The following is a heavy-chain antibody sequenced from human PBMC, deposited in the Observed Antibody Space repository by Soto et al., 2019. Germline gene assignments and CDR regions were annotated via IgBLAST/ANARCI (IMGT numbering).Heavy chain of an antibody. CDR1: DGSISGYY. CDR2: IFDSGIT. Sequence: PSETLSLTXTVSDGSISGYYWSWIRQPPGKGLEWVGYIFDSGITGYNPSLRSRVTMSVDTSKNQFSLKLSSVTDADTAVYYCARAGWSNSWYFDYWGQGSLVTVSS. J-gene: IGHJ4*02. V-gene: IGHV4-59*01. CDR3: ARAGWSNSWYFDY. D-gene: IGHD6-13*01.